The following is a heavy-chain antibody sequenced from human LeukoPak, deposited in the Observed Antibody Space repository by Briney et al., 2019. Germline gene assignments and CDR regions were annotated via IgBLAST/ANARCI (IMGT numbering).Heavy chain of an antibody. V-gene: IGHV4-59*01. D-gene: IGHD3-22*01. CDR1: GGSISSYY. Sequence: SETLSLTCTVSGGSISSYYRSWIRQPPGKGLEWIGYIYYSGSTNYNPSLKSRVTISVDTSKNQFSLKLSSVTAADTAVYYCARVGYYDSSGYYKPPVYFDYWGQGTLVTVSS. CDR2: IYYSGST. CDR3: ARVGYYDSSGYYKPPVYFDY. J-gene: IGHJ4*02.